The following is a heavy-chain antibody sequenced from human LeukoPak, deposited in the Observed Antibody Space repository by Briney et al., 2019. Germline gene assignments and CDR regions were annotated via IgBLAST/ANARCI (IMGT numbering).Heavy chain of an antibody. CDR2: INQDGSEK. V-gene: IGHV3-7*03. CDR1: GFTFSRYW. Sequence: GGSLRLSCAASGFTFSRYWMSWVRQVPRKGLEWVANINQDGSEKYYVDSVKGRFTISRDNAKNSLYLQMNSLRAEDTAVYYCARDKGDYDTSGSLFVFGGQGTRVTVSS. CDR3: ARDKGDYDTSGSLFVF. J-gene: IGHJ4*02. D-gene: IGHD3-22*01.